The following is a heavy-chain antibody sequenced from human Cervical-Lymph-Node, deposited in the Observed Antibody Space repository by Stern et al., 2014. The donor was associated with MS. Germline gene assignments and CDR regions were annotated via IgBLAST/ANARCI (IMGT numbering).Heavy chain of an antibody. Sequence: EVQLVESGGGLVQPGGSRRLSCIASGFKFRTYWMSWVRQAPGKGPEWVVEIKEDGSEEGYLDSVKGRFTISRDNAKNSLYLQMNSLRAEDTAVYYCARGSSPNWFDPWGQGTLVTVSS. J-gene: IGHJ5*02. D-gene: IGHD6-13*01. CDR2: IKEDGSEE. CDR1: GFKFRTYW. V-gene: IGHV3-7*04. CDR3: ARGSSPNWFDP.